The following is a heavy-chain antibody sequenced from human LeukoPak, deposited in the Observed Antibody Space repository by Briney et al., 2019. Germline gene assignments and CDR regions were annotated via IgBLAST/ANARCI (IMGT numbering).Heavy chain of an antibody. V-gene: IGHV1-18*01. J-gene: IGHJ4*02. Sequence: ASVKVSCKASGYTFTKYAISWVRQAPGQGFEWMGWISSYSGDANYAQNLQGRVTMTTDTSTSIAYMELRSLRSDDTAIYFCARKYCTGAKCYVDSWGQGTLVTVSS. CDR2: ISSYSGDA. CDR1: GYTFTKYA. D-gene: IGHD2-8*02. CDR3: ARKYCTGAKCYVDS.